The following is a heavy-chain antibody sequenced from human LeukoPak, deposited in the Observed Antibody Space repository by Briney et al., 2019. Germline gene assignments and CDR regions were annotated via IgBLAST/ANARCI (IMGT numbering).Heavy chain of an antibody. Sequence: GGSLRLSCAASGFIFSTYLIHWVRQAPGKGLEWVSAISGSGGSTYYADSVKGRFTISRDNSKNTLYLQMNSLRAEDTAVYYCAKERYYYDSSGFNWFDPWGQGTLVTVSS. CDR3: AKERYYYDSSGFNWFDP. CDR1: GFIFSTYL. D-gene: IGHD3-22*01. V-gene: IGHV3-23*01. CDR2: ISGSGGST. J-gene: IGHJ5*02.